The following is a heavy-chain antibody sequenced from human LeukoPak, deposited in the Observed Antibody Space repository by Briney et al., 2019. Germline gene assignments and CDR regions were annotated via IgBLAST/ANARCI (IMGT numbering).Heavy chain of an antibody. CDR2: ISSSSSTI. Sequence: GGSLRLSCAASGFTFSSYSMNWVRQAPGKGLEWVSYISSSSSTIYYADSVKGRFTISRDNAKNSLYLQMNSLRAEDTAVYYCARDVLLTWSYYGMDVWGQGTTVTVSS. CDR1: GFTFSSYS. CDR3: ARDVLLTWSYYGMDV. V-gene: IGHV3-48*04. D-gene: IGHD3-9*01. J-gene: IGHJ6*02.